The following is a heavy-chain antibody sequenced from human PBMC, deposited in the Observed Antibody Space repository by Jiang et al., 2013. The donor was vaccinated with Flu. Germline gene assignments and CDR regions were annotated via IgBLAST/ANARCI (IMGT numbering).Heavy chain of an antibody. V-gene: IGHV4-34*01. D-gene: IGHD2-15*01. CDR2: INHSGST. J-gene: IGHJ4*02. CDR1: GGSFSGYY. Sequence: LLKPSETLSLTCAVYGGSFSGYYWSWIRQPPGKGLEWIGEINHSGSTNYNPSLKSRVTMSVDTSKKQFSLKLSSVTAADTAVYYCFNKGYCSGGGCYEVYWGQGTLVTVSS. CDR3: FNKGYCSGGGCYEVY.